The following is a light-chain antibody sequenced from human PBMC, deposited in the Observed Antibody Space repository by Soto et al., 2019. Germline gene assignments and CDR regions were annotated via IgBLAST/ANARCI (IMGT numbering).Light chain of an antibody. J-gene: IGKJ2*01. Sequence: DIVLTQTPLSSPVTLGQPASISCRSSQSLVHSDGNTYLSWFHQRPGQPPRLLIDKVSNRFSGVPDRFSGSGEGTDFTLKISRMEAEDVRIYFCMQATQYRPYTFGQGTKLEIK. CDR2: KVS. CDR1: QSLVHSDGNTY. V-gene: IGKV2-24*01. CDR3: MQATQYRPYT.